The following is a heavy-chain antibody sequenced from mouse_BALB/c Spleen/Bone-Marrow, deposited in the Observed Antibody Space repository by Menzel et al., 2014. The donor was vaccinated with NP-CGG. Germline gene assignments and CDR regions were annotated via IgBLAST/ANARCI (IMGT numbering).Heavy chain of an antibody. V-gene: IGHV1-87*01. J-gene: IGHJ2*01. D-gene: IGHD1-1*01. Sequence: SGAELARPGASVRLSCKASGYTFXSYWMQWVKQRPGQGLEWIGAIYPGDGDTRYTQKFKGKATLAADKSSSTAYMQLSSLASEDSAVYYCARDGSSLFDYWGQGTTLTVSS. CDR1: GYTFXSYW. CDR3: ARDGSSLFDY. CDR2: IYPGDGDT.